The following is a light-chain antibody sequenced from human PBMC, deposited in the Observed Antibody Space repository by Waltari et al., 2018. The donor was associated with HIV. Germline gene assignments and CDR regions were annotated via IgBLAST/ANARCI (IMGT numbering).Light chain of an antibody. Sequence: QSALTQPPSASGSPGQSVTISCTGTSSDVGGSNYVSWYQHHPGKDPKRRMYEVTKRPSGVPDRFSGSKSGNTASLPVSGLQAEDEADYYCSLYAGSNNLVFGGGTKLTVL. CDR2: EVT. V-gene: IGLV2-8*01. CDR3: SLYAGSNNLV. J-gene: IGLJ2*01. CDR1: SSDVGGSNY.